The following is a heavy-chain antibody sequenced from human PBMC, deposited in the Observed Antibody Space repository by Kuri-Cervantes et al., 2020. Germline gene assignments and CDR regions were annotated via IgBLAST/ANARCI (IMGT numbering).Heavy chain of an antibody. J-gene: IGHJ4*02. CDR3: ARGWPQRPFDY. CDR1: GGSVSSGSYY. D-gene: IGHD2-15*01. Sequence: GSLRLSCTVSGGSVSSGSYYWSWIRQPPGKGLEWIGEINHSGSTNYNPSLKSRVTISVDTSKNQFSLKLSSVTAADTAVYYCARGWPQRPFDYWGQGTLVTVSS. V-gene: IGHV4-39*07. CDR2: INHSGST.